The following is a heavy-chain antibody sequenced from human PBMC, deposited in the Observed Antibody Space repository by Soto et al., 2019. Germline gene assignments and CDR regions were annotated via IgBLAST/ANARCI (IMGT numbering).Heavy chain of an antibody. CDR2: INSDGTTT. V-gene: IGHV3-74*01. CDR3: ARRGLGMDV. Sequence: GGSLRLSCAASGFTFSSYWMHWVRQVPGKGLVWVSRINSDGTTTSYADSVKGRFTISRDNAKNTLYLQMNSLRAEDAAVYYCARRGLGMDVWGQGTTVTVSS. J-gene: IGHJ6*02. CDR1: GFTFSSYW.